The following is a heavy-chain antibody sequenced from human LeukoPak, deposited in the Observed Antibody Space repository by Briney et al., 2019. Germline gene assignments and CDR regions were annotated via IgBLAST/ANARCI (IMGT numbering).Heavy chain of an antibody. Sequence: ASVKVSCKASGYTFTSYGISWVRQAPGQGLEWMGWISAYNGNTNYAQKLQGRVTMTTDTSTSTAYMELRSLISDDTAVYYCARKYIDTNWFDPWGQGTLVTVSS. CDR3: ARKYIDTNWFDP. CDR2: ISAYNGNT. CDR1: GYTFTSYG. J-gene: IGHJ5*02. D-gene: IGHD6-6*01. V-gene: IGHV1-18*01.